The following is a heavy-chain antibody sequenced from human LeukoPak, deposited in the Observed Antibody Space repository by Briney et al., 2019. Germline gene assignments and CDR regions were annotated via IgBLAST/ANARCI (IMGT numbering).Heavy chain of an antibody. D-gene: IGHD3-22*01. V-gene: IGHV3-66*01. J-gene: IGHJ4*02. Sequence: HPGGSLRLSCAASGFTFSSYAMSWVRQAPGKGLEWVSVIYSGGSTYYADSVKGRFTISRDNSKNTVYLQMNSLRAEDTAVYYCARSSGPYWGQGTLVTVSS. CDR3: ARSSGPY. CDR1: GFTFSSYA. CDR2: IYSGGST.